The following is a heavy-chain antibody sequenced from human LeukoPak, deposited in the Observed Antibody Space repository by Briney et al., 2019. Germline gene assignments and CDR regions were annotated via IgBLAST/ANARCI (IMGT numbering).Heavy chain of an antibody. D-gene: IGHD3-9*01. CDR2: IYPGDSDT. CDR1: GYNFLNYW. Sequence: GESLKISCKGSGYNFLNYWIVWVRQMPEKGLEWMGIIYPGDSDTRYSPSFQGQVTISADKSINTAYLQWSSLRVSDTAMYYCARHEVDLGAFDIWGQGTMVTVSS. CDR3: ARHEVDLGAFDI. V-gene: IGHV5-51*01. J-gene: IGHJ3*02.